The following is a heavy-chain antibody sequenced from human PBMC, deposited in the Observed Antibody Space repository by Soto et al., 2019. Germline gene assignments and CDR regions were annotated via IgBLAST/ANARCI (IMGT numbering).Heavy chain of an antibody. J-gene: IGHJ6*02. V-gene: IGHV2-5*02. Sequence: QITLKESGPTLVKPTQTLTLTCTFSGFSLSTSGVGVGWIRQPPGKALEWLALIYWDDDKRYSPSLTSRLTITNDTSKNQVVLTMPNMDPVDTATYYCAHVLVVVANYGMDVWGQGTTVTVSS. CDR3: AHVLVVVANYGMDV. CDR2: IYWDDDK. D-gene: IGHD2-15*01. CDR1: GFSLSTSGVG.